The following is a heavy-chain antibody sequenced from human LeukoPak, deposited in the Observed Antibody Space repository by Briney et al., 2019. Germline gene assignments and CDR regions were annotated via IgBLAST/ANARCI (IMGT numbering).Heavy chain of an antibody. Sequence: PGGSLRLSCAASGFTFSSYDMHWVRQATGKGLEWVSGIGTAGDTYYPGSVKGRFTISRDNAKNSLYLQMNSLRAEDTAVYYCASLHYDFVWGDYYNMDVWGQGTTVTVSS. CDR2: IGTAGDT. V-gene: IGHV3-13*01. J-gene: IGHJ6*03. CDR3: ASLHYDFVWGDYYNMDV. D-gene: IGHD3-16*01. CDR1: GFTFSSYD.